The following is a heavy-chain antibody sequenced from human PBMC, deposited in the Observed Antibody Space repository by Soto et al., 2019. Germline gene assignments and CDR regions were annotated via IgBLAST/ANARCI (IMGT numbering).Heavy chain of an antibody. V-gene: IGHV3-15*01. J-gene: IGHJ6*02. CDR1: GFTFSNAR. Sequence: PGGSLRLSCAASGFTFSNARMSWVRQAPGKGLEWVGRIKSKTDGGTTDYAAPVKGRFTISRDDSKNTLYLQMNSLKTEDIAMYYCTTAYDSSGYYRSPFGYYYGMDVWGQGTTVTVSS. CDR2: IKSKTDGGTT. CDR3: TTAYDSSGYYRSPFGYYYGMDV. D-gene: IGHD3-22*01.